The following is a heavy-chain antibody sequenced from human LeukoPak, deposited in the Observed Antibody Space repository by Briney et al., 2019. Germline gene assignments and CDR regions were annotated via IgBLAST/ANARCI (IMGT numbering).Heavy chain of an antibody. Sequence: GGSLRLSCAASGFTFSSYSMNWVRQAPGKGLEWVSSISSSSSYIYYADSVKGRFTISRDNAKNSLYLQMNSLRDEDTAVFYCARTGPTIRGLDYGMDVWGQGTTVTVS. V-gene: IGHV3-21*01. CDR1: GFTFSSYS. J-gene: IGHJ6*02. CDR3: ARTGPTIRGLDYGMDV. CDR2: ISSSSSYI. D-gene: IGHD3-9*01.